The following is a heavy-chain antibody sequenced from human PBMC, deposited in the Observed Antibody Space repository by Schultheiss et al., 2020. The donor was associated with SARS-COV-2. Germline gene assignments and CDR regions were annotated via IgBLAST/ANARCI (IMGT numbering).Heavy chain of an antibody. CDR1: GGTFSSYA. V-gene: IGHV1-2*02. J-gene: IGHJ4*02. CDR2: INPNSGGT. Sequence: ASVKVSCKASGGTFSSYAISWVRQAPGQGLEWMGGINPNSGGTNYAQKFQGRVTMTRDTSISTAYMELSRLRSDDTAVYYCARDLYSSGSYYFDYWGQGTLVTVSS. D-gene: IGHD6-19*01. CDR3: ARDLYSSGSYYFDY.